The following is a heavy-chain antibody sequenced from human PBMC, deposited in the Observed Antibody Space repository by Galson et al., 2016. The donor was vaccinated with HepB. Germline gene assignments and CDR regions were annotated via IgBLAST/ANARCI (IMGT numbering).Heavy chain of an antibody. J-gene: IGHJ4*02. CDR1: GFTFSSYW. D-gene: IGHD1-1*01. V-gene: IGHV3-7*03. Sequence: SLRLSCAASGFTFSSYWMVWVRQAPGEGLEWVANINEAGSAKNYVDSVKGRFTISRDNVMNSLYLQMNSLRVDDTAVYFCAREPFISPWDYCGPCTLVTVNRHITMHGRHVKKTLYVQSNSHRFEGTAGSGCGSEPFRCHWDYGGRGTLATVS. CDR2: INEAGSAK. CDR3: AREPFISPWDYCGPCTLVTVNRHITMHGRHVKKTLYVQSNSHRFEGTAGSGCGSEPFRCHWDY.